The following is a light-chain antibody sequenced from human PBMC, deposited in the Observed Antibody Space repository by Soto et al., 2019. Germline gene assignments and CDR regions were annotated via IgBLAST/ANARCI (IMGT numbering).Light chain of an antibody. J-gene: IGKJ5*01. CDR3: QQRSNWPSIT. Sequence: EIVMTQSPSTLSASPGERATISCRASQSVRSYLAWYQQKPGQAPRLLIYDASNRATGIPARFSGSGSGTDFTLTISGLEPEDFAVYYCQQRSNWPSITFGQGTRLEIK. V-gene: IGKV3-11*01. CDR2: DAS. CDR1: QSVRSY.